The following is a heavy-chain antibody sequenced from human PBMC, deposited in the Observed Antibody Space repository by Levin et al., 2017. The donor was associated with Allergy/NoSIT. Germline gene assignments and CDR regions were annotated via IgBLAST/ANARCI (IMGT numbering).Heavy chain of an antibody. CDR1: GGSFSGYY. CDR2: INHSGST. J-gene: IGHJ3*02. V-gene: IGHV4-34*01. Sequence: SETLSLTCAVYGGSFSGYYWSWIRQPPGKGLEWIGEINHSGSTNYNPSLKSRVTISVDTSKNQFSLKLSSVTAADTAVYYCARGYAFDIWGQGTMVTVSS. CDR3: ARGYAFDI.